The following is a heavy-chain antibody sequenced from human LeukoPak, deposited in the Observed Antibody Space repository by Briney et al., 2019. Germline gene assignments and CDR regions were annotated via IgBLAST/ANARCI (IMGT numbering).Heavy chain of an antibody. Sequence: GGSLSLSCAASGFTFSSNWMSWLRQAPGKGLEWVANIKQDGNEKYYVDSVKGRFTISRDNAKNSLYLQMNSLRAEDTAVYYCARVSGWFQVTYYFDYWGQGTLVTVSS. J-gene: IGHJ4*02. CDR2: IKQDGNEK. D-gene: IGHD2-15*01. CDR1: GFTFSSNW. V-gene: IGHV3-7*03. CDR3: ARVSGWFQVTYYFDY.